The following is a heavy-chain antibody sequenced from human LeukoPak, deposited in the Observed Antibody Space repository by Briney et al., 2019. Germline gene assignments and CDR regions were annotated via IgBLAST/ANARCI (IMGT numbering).Heavy chain of an antibody. CDR3: ATTTSGGDAFDI. V-gene: IGHV4-59*01. CDR2: SYYSGST. CDR1: GGSITHYY. D-gene: IGHD1-26*01. J-gene: IGHJ3*02. Sequence: SETLSLTCAVSGGSITHYYWTWIRQPPGKTLEWIGYSYYSGSTKYNPSLKSRVTISVDTSNNQFSLNLRSVTAADTAVYYCATTTSGGDAFDIWGQGTMVTVSS.